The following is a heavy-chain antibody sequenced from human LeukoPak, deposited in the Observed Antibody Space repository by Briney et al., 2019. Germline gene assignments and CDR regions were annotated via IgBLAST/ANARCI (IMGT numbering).Heavy chain of an antibody. J-gene: IGHJ4*02. CDR2: INPNSGGT. Sequence: GASVKVSCKASGYTFTGYYMHWVRQAPGQGLEWMGWINPNSGGTNYAQKFQDRVTMTRDTSISTAYMELSRLRSDDTAVYYCARDPPYSSSFEGPDYWGQGTLVTVPS. D-gene: IGHD6-6*01. CDR1: GYTFTGYY. CDR3: ARDPPYSSSFEGPDY. V-gene: IGHV1-2*02.